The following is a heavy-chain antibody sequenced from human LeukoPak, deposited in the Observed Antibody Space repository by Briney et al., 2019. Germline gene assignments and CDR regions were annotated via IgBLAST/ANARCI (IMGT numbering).Heavy chain of an antibody. J-gene: IGHJ4*02. D-gene: IGHD1-26*01. CDR3: AKNDRGRPADY. Sequence: PSETLSLTCSVSGGSISSGLYYWSWIRQPPGKGLEWIVSMHYSGSTYYNPSLKSRVTISVDTSKNQYSLRLLSVTAADTSVYYCAKNDRGRPADYWGQGTLVTASS. V-gene: IGHV4-39*01. CDR1: GGSISSGLYY. CDR2: MHYSGST.